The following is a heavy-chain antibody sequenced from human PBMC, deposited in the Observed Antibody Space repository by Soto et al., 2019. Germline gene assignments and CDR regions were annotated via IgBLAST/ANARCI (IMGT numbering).Heavy chain of an antibody. CDR2: ISYDGSNK. CDR3: AKEVAEYTSGWGPDH. D-gene: IGHD6-19*01. J-gene: IGHJ4*02. V-gene: IGHV3-30*18. CDR1: GVTFRSYG. Sequence: QVQLVESGGGVVQPGRSLRLSCAASGVTFRSYGMHWVRQAPGKGLEWVAVISYDGSNKYYADSVKGRFTISRDNSKNTLYLQMNSLRAEDTAVYYCAKEVAEYTSGWGPDHWGQGTLVTVSS.